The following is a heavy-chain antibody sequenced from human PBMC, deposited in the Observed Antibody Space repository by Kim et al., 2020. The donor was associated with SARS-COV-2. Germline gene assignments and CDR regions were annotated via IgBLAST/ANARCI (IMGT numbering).Heavy chain of an antibody. CDR2: INPDGSII. J-gene: IGHJ1*01. CDR3: TRGCSEWS. D-gene: IGHD3-3*01. CDR1: GFTFQNYW. V-gene: IGHV3-74*01. Sequence: GGSLRLSCAASGFTFQNYWVYWVRQAPGKVLVWVSHINPDGSIIDYANSVKGRLTISRDNAKNPLYLQMNSLRGEDTAVYYRTRGCSEWSWGQGTLVTVS.